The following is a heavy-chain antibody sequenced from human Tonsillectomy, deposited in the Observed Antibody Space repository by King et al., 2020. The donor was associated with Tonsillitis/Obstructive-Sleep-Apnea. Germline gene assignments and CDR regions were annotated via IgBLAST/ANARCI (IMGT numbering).Heavy chain of an antibody. D-gene: IGHD3-22*01. J-gene: IGHJ4*02. V-gene: IGHV1-2*04. CDR2: INPNSGGT. CDR1: GYTFTGYY. CDR3: AREEYYYDSSGLDY. Sequence: QLVQSGAEVKKPGASVKVSCKASGYTFTGYYIHWVRQAPGQGLEWMGWINPNSGGTNYAQKFQGWITMTRDTSISIAYMELSRLRSDDTAVYYCAREEYYYDSSGLDYWGQGTLVTVSS.